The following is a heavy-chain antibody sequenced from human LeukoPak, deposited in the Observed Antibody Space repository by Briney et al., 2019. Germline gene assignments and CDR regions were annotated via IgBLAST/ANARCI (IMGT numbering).Heavy chain of an antibody. J-gene: IGHJ5*02. Sequence: GSSVKVSCKASGGTFSSYAISWVRQAPGQGLEWMGRIIPILGIANYAQKFQGRVTITADKSTSTAYMELSSLRSEDTAVYYCARDRPFYNWFDPWGQGTLVTVSS. CDR2: IIPILGIA. CDR3: ARDRPFYNWFDP. CDR1: GGTFSSYA. V-gene: IGHV1-69*04.